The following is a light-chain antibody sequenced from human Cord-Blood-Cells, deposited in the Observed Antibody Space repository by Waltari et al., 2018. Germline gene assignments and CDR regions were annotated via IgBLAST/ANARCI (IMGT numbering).Light chain of an antibody. CDR1: QSVCSN. CDR3: QQYNNWPRT. CDR2: GAS. J-gene: IGKJ1*01. V-gene: IGKV3-15*01. Sequence: IVMTQSPPTLSVSPGESATLSCRASQSVCSNLAWYQQKPAQAPPLRIDGASTRPTGIPARLGGSGSGTEFTLTVSCLQSEDSAVYYCQQYNNWPRTVGQGTKVEI.